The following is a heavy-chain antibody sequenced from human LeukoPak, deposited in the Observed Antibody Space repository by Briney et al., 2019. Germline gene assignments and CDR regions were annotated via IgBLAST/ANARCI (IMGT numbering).Heavy chain of an antibody. D-gene: IGHD6-6*01. J-gene: IGHJ5*02. CDR3: ATGSSSNLSNWFDP. V-gene: IGHV4-39*07. CDR1: SGSIRNSNYY. Sequence: PSETLSLTCTVSSGSIRNSNYYWGWIRQPPGKGLEWIGSIFYDGSSDYNPSLKSRVTISVDTSKNQFSLKLSSVTAADTAVYYCATGSSSNLSNWFDPWGQGTLVTVSS. CDR2: IFYDGSS.